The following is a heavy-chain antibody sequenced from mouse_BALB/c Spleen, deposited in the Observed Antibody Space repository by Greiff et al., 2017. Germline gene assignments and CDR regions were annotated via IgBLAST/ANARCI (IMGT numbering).Heavy chain of an antibody. CDR1: GYTFTSYW. V-gene: IGHV1-69*02. J-gene: IGHJ1*01. Sequence: QVQLQQPGAELVKPGASVKLSCKASGYTFTSYWMHWVKQRPGQGLEWIGEIDPSDSYTNYNQKFKGKATLTVDKSSSTAYMQLSSLTSEDSAVYYCARRYGSSYIYWYFDVWGAGTTVTVSS. CDR2: IDPSDSYT. D-gene: IGHD1-1*01. CDR3: ARRYGSSYIYWYFDV.